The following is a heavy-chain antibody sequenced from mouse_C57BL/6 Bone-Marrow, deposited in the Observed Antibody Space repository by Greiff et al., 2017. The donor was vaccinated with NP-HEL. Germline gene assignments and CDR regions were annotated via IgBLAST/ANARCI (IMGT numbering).Heavy chain of an antibody. D-gene: IGHD2-4*01. V-gene: IGHV3-6*01. J-gene: IGHJ3*01. Sequence: EVQLQQSGPGLVKPSQSLSLTCSVTGYSITSGYYWNWIRQFPGNKLEWMGYISYDGSNNYNPSLKNRISITRDTSKNQFFLKLNSVTTEDTATYYCARWGGLRRTYWGQGTLVTVSA. CDR3: ARWGGLRRTY. CDR1: GYSITSGYY. CDR2: ISYDGSN.